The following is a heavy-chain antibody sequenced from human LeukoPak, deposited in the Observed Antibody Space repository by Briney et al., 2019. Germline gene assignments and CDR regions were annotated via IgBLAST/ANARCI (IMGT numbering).Heavy chain of an antibody. D-gene: IGHD6-19*01. CDR2: ISGSGGST. Sequence: PGGSLRLSCAASGFTFSSYVMSWVRQAPGKGLEWVSAISGSGGSTYYADSVKGRFTISRDNSKNTLYLQMNSLRADDTAVYYCAKADINGWYFDFWGQGTLVTVSS. CDR3: AKADINGWYFDF. V-gene: IGHV3-23*01. CDR1: GFTFSSYV. J-gene: IGHJ4*02.